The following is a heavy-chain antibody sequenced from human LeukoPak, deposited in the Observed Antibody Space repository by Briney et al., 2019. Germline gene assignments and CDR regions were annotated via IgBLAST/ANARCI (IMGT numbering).Heavy chain of an antibody. CDR2: INPSDSYT. Sequence: GESLRISCKGSGYSFTSYWISWVRQVPGQGLEWMGRINPSDSYTNYSPSFQGHVTISADKSISTAYLQWSSLKASDTAMYYCARLAKYCSSTSCYWWFDPWGQGTLVTVSS. CDR3: ARLAKYCSSTSCYWWFDP. CDR1: GYSFTSYW. D-gene: IGHD2-2*01. J-gene: IGHJ5*02. V-gene: IGHV5-10-1*01.